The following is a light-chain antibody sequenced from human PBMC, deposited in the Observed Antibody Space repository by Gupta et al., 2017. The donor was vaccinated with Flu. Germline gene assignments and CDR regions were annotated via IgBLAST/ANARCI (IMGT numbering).Light chain of an antibody. CDR3: QQYGSSPPWT. Sequence: RATLSCRASQSVSSSYLAWYQQKPGQAPRLLIYGASSRATGIPDRFSGSGSGTDFTLTISRLEPEDFAVYYCQQYGSSPPWTFGQGTKVDIK. J-gene: IGKJ1*01. V-gene: IGKV3-20*01. CDR1: QSVSSSY. CDR2: GAS.